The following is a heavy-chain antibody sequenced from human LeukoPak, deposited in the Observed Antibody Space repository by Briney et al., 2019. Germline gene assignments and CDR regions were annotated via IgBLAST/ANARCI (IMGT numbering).Heavy chain of an antibody. V-gene: IGHV3-48*03. CDR2: ISSSGNII. CDR3: ARSPPEYCTSTSCYDGWFDL. CDR1: GFTFSSYE. D-gene: IGHD2-2*01. J-gene: IGHJ5*02. Sequence: PGGSLRLSCEVSGFTFSSYEMNWVRQAPGKGLEWVSYISSSGNIIYYADSVKGRFTISRDNANDSLYLQMNSLRAEDTGVYYCARSPPEYCTSTSCYDGWFDLWGQGTLVTVSS.